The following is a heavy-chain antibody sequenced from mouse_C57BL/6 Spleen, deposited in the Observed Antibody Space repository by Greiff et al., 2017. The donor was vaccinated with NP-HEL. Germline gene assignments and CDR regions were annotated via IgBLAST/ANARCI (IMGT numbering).Heavy chain of an antibody. CDR1: GYTFTTYP. D-gene: IGHD2-1*01. CDR2: FHPYNDDT. V-gene: IGHV1-47*01. J-gene: IGHJ4*01. CDR3: ARGDYYGNENYYAMDD. Sequence: VKLMESGAELVKPGASVKMSCKASGYTFTTYPIEWMKQNHGKSLEWIGNFHPYNDDTTYNEKFKGKATLTVEKSSSTVYLELSRLTSDDSAVYYGARGDYYGNENYYAMDDWGQGTSVTVSS.